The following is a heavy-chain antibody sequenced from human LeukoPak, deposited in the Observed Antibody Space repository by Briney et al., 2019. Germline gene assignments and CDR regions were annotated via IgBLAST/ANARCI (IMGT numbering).Heavy chain of an antibody. CDR2: TSFDGSNQ. CDR1: GFTFSTYG. CDR3: AKGIRDFSWLPSFDW. Sequence: GRSLRLSCAASGFTFSTYGMHWVRQAPGKGLEWVAVTSFDGSNQYYADSVKGRFTISGDNFKSTLFLQMNSLTAEDTAAYYCAKGIRDFSWLPSFDWWGQGIQVTVSS. J-gene: IGHJ4*02. D-gene: IGHD3-9*01. V-gene: IGHV3-30*18.